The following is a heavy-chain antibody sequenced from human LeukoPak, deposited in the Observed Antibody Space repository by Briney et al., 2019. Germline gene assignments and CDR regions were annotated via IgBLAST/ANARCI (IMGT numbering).Heavy chain of an antibody. CDR3: ARGSGYYSY. D-gene: IGHD3-22*01. J-gene: IGHJ4*02. Sequence: GGSLRLSCVASGFTFSSHGMNWVRQAPGKGLEWVSGITSGTRTYYADSVKGRFAISRDNSKNTMYLQMNSLRAEDTAVYYCARGSGYYSYWGQGTLVTVSS. CDR1: GFTFSSHG. V-gene: IGHV3-23*01. CDR2: ITSGTRT.